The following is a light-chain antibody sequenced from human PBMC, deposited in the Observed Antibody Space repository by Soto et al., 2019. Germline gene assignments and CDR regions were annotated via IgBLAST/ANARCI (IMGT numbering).Light chain of an antibody. CDR1: SSDVDVYNY. Sequence: QSALTQPRSVSGSPGQSVTISCTGTSSDVDVYNYVSWYQQHPGKAPKLMIYDVSKRPSGVPDRFSGSKSDYKASLTISGLQAEDEADYYCCSYGGTYTYVLFGGGTKVTVL. CDR3: CSYGGTYTYVL. J-gene: IGLJ2*01. CDR2: DVS. V-gene: IGLV2-11*01.